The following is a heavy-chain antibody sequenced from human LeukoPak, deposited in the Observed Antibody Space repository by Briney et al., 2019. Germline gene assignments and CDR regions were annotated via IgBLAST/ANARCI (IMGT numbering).Heavy chain of an antibody. CDR3: ARDHCSSTSCYIGY. J-gene: IGHJ4*02. CDR1: GFTFSDYH. V-gene: IGHV3-11*01. Sequence: RSLRLSCAASGFTFSDYHMSWIRQAPGKGQGGVSYISSSGSTIYYADSVEGRFTISRDNAKNSLYLQMNSLRAEDTAVYYCARDHCSSTSCYIGYWGQGTLVTVSS. CDR2: ISSSGSTI. D-gene: IGHD2-2*02.